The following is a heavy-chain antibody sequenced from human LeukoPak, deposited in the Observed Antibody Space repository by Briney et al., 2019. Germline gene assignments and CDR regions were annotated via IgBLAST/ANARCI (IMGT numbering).Heavy chain of an antibody. CDR2: ISSSSSTI. Sequence: GGSLRLSCAASGFTFSNAWMNWVRQAPGKGLEWVSYISSSSSTIYYADSVKGRFTISRDNAKNSLYLQMNSLRAEDTAVYYCASAYDYVWGSYRSFDYWGQGTLVTVSS. J-gene: IGHJ4*02. D-gene: IGHD3-16*02. CDR3: ASAYDYVWGSYRSFDY. V-gene: IGHV3-48*01. CDR1: GFTFSNAW.